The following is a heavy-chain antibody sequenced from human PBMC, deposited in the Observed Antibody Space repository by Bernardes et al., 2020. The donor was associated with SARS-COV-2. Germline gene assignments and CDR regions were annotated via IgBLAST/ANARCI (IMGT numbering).Heavy chain of an antibody. CDR1: GFTFSNAW. Sequence: GGSLRLSCAASGFTFSNAWMSWVRQAPGKGLEWVGRSRSKTDGGTTDYAAPVKGRITISRDASKNTLYLQMNSLKTEDTAVYYCTTDRGIAVDGYYYYFGMDVWGQGTTVTVSS. CDR2: SRSKTDGGTT. D-gene: IGHD6-19*01. V-gene: IGHV3-15*01. CDR3: TTDRGIAVDGYYYYFGMDV. J-gene: IGHJ6*02.